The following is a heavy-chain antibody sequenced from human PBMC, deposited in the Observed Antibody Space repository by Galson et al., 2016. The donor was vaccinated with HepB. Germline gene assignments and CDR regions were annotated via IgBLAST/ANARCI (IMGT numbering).Heavy chain of an antibody. Sequence: SVKVSCKASGGILSNYGISWVRQAPGQGLEWMGGIIPIFATTKYAQKFRGRVTISADESTNTAYMELSSLISEDTAVYYCARHISLCFLCYWNWGQGTLVTVSS. D-gene: IGHD2-21*02. J-gene: IGHJ4*02. V-gene: IGHV1-69*13. CDR3: ARHISLCFLCYWN. CDR2: IIPIFATT. CDR1: GGILSNYG.